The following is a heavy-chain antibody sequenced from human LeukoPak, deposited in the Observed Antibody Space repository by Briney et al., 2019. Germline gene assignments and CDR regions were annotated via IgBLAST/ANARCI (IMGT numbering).Heavy chain of an antibody. CDR2: ISGSGGST. Sequence: GGSLRLSCAASGFSFGNYAMSWVRQAPGKGLEWVSLISGSGGSTNYADSVKGRFNISRDNSKNTVYLQMNSLRAEDTAVYYCAKLRGYKYGADCDYWGQGTPVTVSS. CDR1: GFSFGNYA. CDR3: AKLRGYKYGADCDY. D-gene: IGHD5-18*01. V-gene: IGHV3-23*01. J-gene: IGHJ4*02.